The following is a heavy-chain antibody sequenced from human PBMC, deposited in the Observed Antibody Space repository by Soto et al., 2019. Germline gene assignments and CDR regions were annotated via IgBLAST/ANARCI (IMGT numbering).Heavy chain of an antibody. CDR2: INPSGGST. J-gene: IGHJ6*02. CDR3: ARVRYDIWSGYFVAGHYGMDV. Sequence: ASVKVSCKASGYTFTSYYMHWVRQAPGQGLEWMGIINPSGGSTSYAQKFQGRVTMTRDTSTSTVYMELSSLRSEDTAVYYCARVRYDIWSGYFVAGHYGMDVWGHGTTVTVSS. CDR1: GYTFTSYY. D-gene: IGHD3-3*01. V-gene: IGHV1-46*01.